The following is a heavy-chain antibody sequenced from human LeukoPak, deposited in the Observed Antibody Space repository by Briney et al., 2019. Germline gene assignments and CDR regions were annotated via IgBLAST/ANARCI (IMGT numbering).Heavy chain of an antibody. J-gene: IGHJ6*04. Sequence: GGSLRLSCSASGFTFSSYSMKWVRQAPGKGLEWVSSISSSGTYIYYADSVKGRFTVSRDNAKNSLYLQMNSLRAEDTAVYYCAELGLTMIGGVWGKGTTVTISS. D-gene: IGHD3-10*02. CDR2: ISSSGTYI. CDR1: GFTFSSYS. V-gene: IGHV3-21*01. CDR3: AELGLTMIGGV.